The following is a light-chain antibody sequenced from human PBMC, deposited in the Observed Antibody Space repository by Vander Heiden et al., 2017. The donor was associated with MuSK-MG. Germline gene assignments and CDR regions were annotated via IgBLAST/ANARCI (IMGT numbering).Light chain of an antibody. CDR1: QDISNY. J-gene: IGKJ4*01. CDR2: DAS. V-gene: IGKV1-33*01. CDR3: QQDDNLPLT. Sequence: DIQMTQSPSSLSASVGDRVTITCQASQDISNYLNWYQQTPGKAPKLLIYDASNLETGVPSRFSGSGSGTDFTFTISSLQPEDIATYYCQQDDNLPLTFGGGTKVEIK.